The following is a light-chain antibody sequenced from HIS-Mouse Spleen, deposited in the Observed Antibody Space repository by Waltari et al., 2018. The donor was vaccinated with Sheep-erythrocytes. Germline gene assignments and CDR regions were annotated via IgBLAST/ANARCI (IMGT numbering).Light chain of an antibody. CDR3: QAWDSSTVV. V-gene: IGLV3-1*01. CDR2: QDS. Sequence: SYELTQPPSVSVSPGQTASITCAGDKLGDKYACWYQQKPGHSPALVIYQDSKRPSGIPERVSGSNSGNPAPLTIVATHAMDDAEYYGQAWDSSTVVFGGGTKLTVL. CDR1: KLGDKY. J-gene: IGLJ2*01.